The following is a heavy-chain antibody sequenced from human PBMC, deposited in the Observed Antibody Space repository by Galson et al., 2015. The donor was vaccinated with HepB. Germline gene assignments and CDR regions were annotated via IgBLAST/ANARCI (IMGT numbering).Heavy chain of an antibody. V-gene: IGHV3-30-3*01. J-gene: IGHJ4*02. CDR3: ARDQGEQQLVRGAADY. D-gene: IGHD6-13*01. CDR2: ISYDGSNK. Sequence: SLRLSCAASGFTFSSYAMHWVRQAPGKGLEWVAVISYDGSNKYYADSVKGRFTISRDNSKNTLYLQMNSLRAEDTAVYYCARDQGEQQLVRGAADYWGQGTLVTVSS. CDR1: GFTFSSYA.